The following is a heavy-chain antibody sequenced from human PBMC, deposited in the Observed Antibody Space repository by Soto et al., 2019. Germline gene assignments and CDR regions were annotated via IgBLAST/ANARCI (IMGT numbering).Heavy chain of an antibody. Sequence: GGSLRLSCAASGFTFSSYGMHWVRQAPGKGLEWVAVISYDGSNKYYADSVKGRFTISRDNSKNTLYLQMNSLRAEDTAVYYCAKAYYDFWSGYYLLFDYWGQGTLVTVSS. CDR1: GFTFSSYG. J-gene: IGHJ4*02. D-gene: IGHD3-3*01. V-gene: IGHV3-30*18. CDR2: ISYDGSNK. CDR3: AKAYYDFWSGYYLLFDY.